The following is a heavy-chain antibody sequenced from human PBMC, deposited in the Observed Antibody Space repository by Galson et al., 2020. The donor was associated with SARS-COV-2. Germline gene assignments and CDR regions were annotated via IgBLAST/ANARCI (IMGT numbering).Heavy chain of an antibody. Sequence: SVNVSCKASGGTFSSYAISWVRQPPGQGLEWMGGIIHIFGTANYAQKLQGRVTITADESTNTAYMELSSLRSEDTAVYYCARVRYSGYSSSENAWGHGTLVTVSS. CDR1: GGTFSSYA. CDR2: IIHIFGTA. V-gene: IGHV1-69*13. D-gene: IGHD6-13*01. CDR3: ARVRYSGYSSSENA. J-gene: IGHJ5*01.